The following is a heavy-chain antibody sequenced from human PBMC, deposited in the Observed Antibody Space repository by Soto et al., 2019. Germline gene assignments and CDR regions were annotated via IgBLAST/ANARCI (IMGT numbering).Heavy chain of an antibody. CDR2: IYTSGST. CDR3: ARDNPGIAVAGFDY. CDR1: GGSISSYY. J-gene: IGHJ4*02. V-gene: IGHV4-4*07. D-gene: IGHD6-19*01. Sequence: ETLSLTCTVSGGSISSYYWSWIRQPAGKGLEWIRRIYTSGSTNYNPSLKSRVTMSVDTSKNQFSLKLSSVTAADTAVYYCARDNPGIAVAGFDYWGQGTLVTVSS.